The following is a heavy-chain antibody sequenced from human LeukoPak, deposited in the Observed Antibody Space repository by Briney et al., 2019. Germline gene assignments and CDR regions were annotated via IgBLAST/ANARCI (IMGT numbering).Heavy chain of an antibody. CDR3: ARSDWSNTFDI. CDR2: IHTSEGT. D-gene: IGHD3-9*01. V-gene: IGHV4-4*07. Sequence: PSETLSLTCTVSGGSIRSYYWSWIRQSAGKGLEWIGRIHTSEGTTNNPSLKSRLTMSLDTSKNQFSLNLSSVTAADTAVYYCARSDWSNTFDIWGQGTMVTV. CDR1: GGSIRSYY. J-gene: IGHJ3*02.